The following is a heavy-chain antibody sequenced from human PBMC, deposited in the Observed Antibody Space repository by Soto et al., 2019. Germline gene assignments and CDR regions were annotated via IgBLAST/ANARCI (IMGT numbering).Heavy chain of an antibody. J-gene: IGHJ5*02. CDR1: GFTFSSCA. Sequence: EAQLLESGGGLVQPAGSLRLSCAASGFTFSSCAMTWVRQAPGKGLEWVSAIGGSGGSTYYADSVKGRFTISRDNSKNTLYLQMNSLIAEDTAVYYCAKSLVVIDGFDPWGQGTLVTVSS. CDR3: AKSLVVIDGFDP. CDR2: IGGSGGST. V-gene: IGHV3-23*01. D-gene: IGHD2-21*01.